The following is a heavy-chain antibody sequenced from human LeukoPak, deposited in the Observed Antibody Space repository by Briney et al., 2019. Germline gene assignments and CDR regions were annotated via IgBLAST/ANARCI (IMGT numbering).Heavy chain of an antibody. CDR3: IRIRTREHQYGMDV. V-gene: IGHV3-13*01. CDR1: GFPFSNYD. CDR2: IDTVGNT. D-gene: IGHD1-26*01. Sequence: PGGSLRLSCGASGFPFSNYDIHWVRHAPGKGLDWVSAIDTVGNTYYSGSVKGRFTISRENAQNSLFLQMNSLRDGDTALYYCIRIRTREHQYGMDVWGQGTTVTVSS. J-gene: IGHJ6*02.